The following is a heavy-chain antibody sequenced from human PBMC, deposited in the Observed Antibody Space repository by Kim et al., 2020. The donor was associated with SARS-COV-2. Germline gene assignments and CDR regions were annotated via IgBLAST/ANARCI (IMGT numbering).Heavy chain of an antibody. V-gene: IGHV4-59*01. J-gene: IGHJ5*02. Sequence: TYNPSVKSRVTISVDTSKTQFSLKLSSVTAADTAVYDCARDPAGNNWFDPWGQGTLVTVSS. CDR3: ARDPAGNNWFDP.